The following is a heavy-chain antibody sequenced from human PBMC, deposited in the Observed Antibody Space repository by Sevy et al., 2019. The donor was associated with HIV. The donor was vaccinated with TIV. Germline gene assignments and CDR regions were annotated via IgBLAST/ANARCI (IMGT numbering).Heavy chain of an antibody. Sequence: GGSLRLSCAASGFSFSKYWMSWVRQAPGKGLEWVAHIKEDGSQKNYLESVKGRFTISRDNAKNLLYLQMNNLRADDTAVYYCARDPDILSGYPSHDFDYWGQGTLVTVSS. J-gene: IGHJ4*02. V-gene: IGHV3-7*01. CDR3: ARDPDILSGYPSHDFDY. CDR1: GFSFSKYW. D-gene: IGHD3-9*01. CDR2: IKEDGSQK.